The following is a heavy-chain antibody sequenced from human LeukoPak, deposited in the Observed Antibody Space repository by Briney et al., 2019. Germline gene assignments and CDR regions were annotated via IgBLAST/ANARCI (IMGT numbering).Heavy chain of an antibody. CDR3: AKDRLWFGELSHFYYYGMDV. D-gene: IGHD3-10*01. CDR2: ISGSGGST. V-gene: IGHV3-23*01. CDR1: GFTFSSYA. Sequence: GGSLRLSCAASGFTFSSYAMSWVRQAPGKGLEWVSAISGSGGSTYYADSVKGRFTISRDNSKNTLYLQMNSLRAEDTAVYYCAKDRLWFGELSHFYYYGMDVWGQGTTVTVSS. J-gene: IGHJ6*02.